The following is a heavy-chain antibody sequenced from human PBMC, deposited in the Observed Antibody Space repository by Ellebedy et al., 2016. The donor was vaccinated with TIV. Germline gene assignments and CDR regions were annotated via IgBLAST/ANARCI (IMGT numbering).Heavy chain of an antibody. D-gene: IGHD2-15*01. CDR3: SRGWSTPDS. J-gene: IGHJ4*02. CDR2: IRNTGSDK. Sequence: GESLKISCAAWGFSFSNFWMNWVRQSPGKGLEWVSSIRNTGSDKYYAESVKGRFTISRDNAQDTLFLQMNSLRAEDTAVYFCSRGWSTPDSWGQGTLVIVSS. V-gene: IGHV3-21*06. CDR1: GFSFSNFW.